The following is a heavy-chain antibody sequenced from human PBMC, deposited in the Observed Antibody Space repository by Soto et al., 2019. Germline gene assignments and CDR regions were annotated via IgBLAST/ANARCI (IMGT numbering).Heavy chain of an antibody. CDR2: IRSKAYGGTT. V-gene: IGHV3-49*04. D-gene: IGHD2-2*01. J-gene: IGHJ6*02. Sequence: SLRLSCTASGFTFGDYSMSWVRQAPGKGLEWVGFIRSKAYGGTTEYAASVKGRFTISRDDSKSIAYLQMNSLKTEDTAVYYCTSPSYWYQLLFGGRYDMDVWGQGTTVTGSS. CDR1: GFTFGDYS. CDR3: TSPSYWYQLLFGGRYDMDV.